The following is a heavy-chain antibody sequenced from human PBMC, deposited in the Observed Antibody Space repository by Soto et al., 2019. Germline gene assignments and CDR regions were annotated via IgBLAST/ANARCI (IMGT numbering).Heavy chain of an antibody. Sequence: QVQLVESGGGVVQPGRSLRLSCAASGFTFSSHGMYWVRQAPGKGLEWVAVIWYDGSNKYYADSVKGRFTISRDDSKNMVYLQMNSLRAEDTAVYYCVRDGWYSIQAPYWGQGTLVTVSS. CDR3: VRDGWYSIQAPY. CDR2: IWYDGSNK. CDR1: GFTFSSHG. D-gene: IGHD6-19*01. V-gene: IGHV3-33*01. J-gene: IGHJ4*02.